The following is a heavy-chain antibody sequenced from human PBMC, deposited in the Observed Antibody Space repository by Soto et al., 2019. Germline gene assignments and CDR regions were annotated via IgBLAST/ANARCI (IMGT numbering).Heavy chain of an antibody. Sequence: SETLSLTCTVPGGSISSYYWSWIRQPPGKGLEWIGYIYYSGSTNYNPSLKSRVTISVDTPKNQFSLKLSSVTAADTAVYYCARGSGHYDSSGYYIPLYWYFDLWGRGTLVTVSS. D-gene: IGHD3-22*01. J-gene: IGHJ2*01. V-gene: IGHV4-59*08. CDR3: ARGSGHYDSSGYYIPLYWYFDL. CDR2: IYYSGST. CDR1: GGSISSYY.